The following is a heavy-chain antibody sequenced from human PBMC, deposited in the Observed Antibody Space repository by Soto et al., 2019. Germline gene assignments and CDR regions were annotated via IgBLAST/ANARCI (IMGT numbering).Heavy chain of an antibody. CDR2: ISYDGSNK. CDR1: GFTFSSYA. CDR3: ARSPGKYYYDSSGYLPYYFDY. V-gene: IGHV3-30-3*01. D-gene: IGHD3-22*01. Sequence: RRLSCAASGFTFSSYAMHWVRQAPGKGLEWVAVISYDGSNKYYADSVKGRFTISRDNSKNTLYLQMNSLRAEDTAVYYCARSPGKYYYDSSGYLPYYFDYWGQGTLVTVSS. J-gene: IGHJ4*02.